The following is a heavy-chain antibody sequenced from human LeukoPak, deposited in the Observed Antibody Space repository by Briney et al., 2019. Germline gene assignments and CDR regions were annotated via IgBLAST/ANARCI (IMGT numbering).Heavy chain of an antibody. D-gene: IGHD4-17*01. J-gene: IGHJ4*02. V-gene: IGHV3-7*01. CDR2: IKQDGTE. CDR1: GFTFRRHW. CDR3: VRGPDYGDRLEYFHN. Sequence: GGSLRLSCAASGFTFRRHWMSWVRQAPGKGPEWVAHIKQDGTEYYVDSVKGRFIISRDNAKNSLYLQMNSLRAEDTAVYTCVRGPDYGDRLEYFHNWGQGTMATVCS.